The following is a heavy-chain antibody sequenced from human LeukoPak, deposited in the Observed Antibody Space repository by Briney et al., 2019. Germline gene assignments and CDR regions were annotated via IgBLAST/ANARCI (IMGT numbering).Heavy chain of an antibody. CDR3: ARVDVGAISPDAFDI. CDR1: GFTFSDYY. J-gene: IGHJ3*02. CDR2: ISSSGSTI. D-gene: IGHD1-26*01. V-gene: IGHV3-11*01. Sequence: GGSLRLSCAASGFTFSDYYMSWIRQAPGKGLEWVSYISSSGSTIYYADSAKGRFTISRDNAKNSLYLQMNSLRAEDTAVYYCARVDVGAISPDAFDIWGQGTMVTVSS.